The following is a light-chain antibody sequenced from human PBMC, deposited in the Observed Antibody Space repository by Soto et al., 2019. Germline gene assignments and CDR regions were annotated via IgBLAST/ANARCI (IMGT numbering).Light chain of an antibody. CDR2: DAS. J-gene: IGKJ4*02. Sequence: EFVLTQSPGTLSLSPGERATLSCRASQTVRNNYLAWYQQKPGQAPRLLIYDASSRATGIPDRFSGSGSGTDFTLTISSLEPEDFAVYYCQQRNNWPLTFGGGTKVDIK. V-gene: IGKV3D-20*02. CDR3: QQRNNWPLT. CDR1: QTVRNNY.